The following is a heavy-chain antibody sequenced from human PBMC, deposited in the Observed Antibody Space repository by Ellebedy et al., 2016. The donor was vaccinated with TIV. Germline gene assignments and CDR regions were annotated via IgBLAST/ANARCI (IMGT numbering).Heavy chain of an antibody. CDR1: GESFTTNY. D-gene: IGHD2-8*01. Sequence: SETLSLTXAVNGESFTTNYWTWIRQTPGKGLEWIGEINHSGGKNSNPSLKSRVTISVDATKNEISLKMTSLTAADAGFYYCARVDFNNGFFDFWGQGTRVTVSS. J-gene: IGHJ4*02. V-gene: IGHV4-34*01. CDR3: ARVDFNNGFFDF. CDR2: INHSGGK.